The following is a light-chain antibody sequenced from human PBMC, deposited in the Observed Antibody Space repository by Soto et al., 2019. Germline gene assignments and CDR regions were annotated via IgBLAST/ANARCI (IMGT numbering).Light chain of an antibody. CDR2: EVS. CDR1: SSDVGAYNF. Sequence: LTQPASVSGSPGQSISISCTGTSSDVGAYNFVSWYQQHPGKAPKLMIYEVSNRPSGVSNRFSGSKSGNTASLTISGLQAEDEADYYCSSYTSSSTLVFGSGTKVTVL. J-gene: IGLJ1*01. CDR3: SSYTSSSTLV. V-gene: IGLV2-14*01.